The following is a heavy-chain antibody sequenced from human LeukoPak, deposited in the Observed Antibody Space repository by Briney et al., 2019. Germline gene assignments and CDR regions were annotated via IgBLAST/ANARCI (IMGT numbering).Heavy chain of an antibody. D-gene: IGHD3-10*01. CDR2: FDPEDGET. J-gene: IGHJ3*02. Sequence: ASVKVSCKVSGYTLTELSMHWVRQAPGKGLEWMGGFDPEDGETIYAQKFQGRVAMTEDTSTDTAYMELSSLRSEDTAVYYCATIRMVRGVIITRDHDAFDIWGQGTMVTVSS. V-gene: IGHV1-24*01. CDR3: ATIRMVRGVIITRDHDAFDI. CDR1: GYTLTELS.